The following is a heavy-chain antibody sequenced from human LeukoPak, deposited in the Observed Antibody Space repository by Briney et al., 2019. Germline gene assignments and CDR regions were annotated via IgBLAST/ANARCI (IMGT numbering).Heavy chain of an antibody. D-gene: IGHD6-13*01. Sequence: PSETLSLTCAVYGGSFSGYYLSWIRQPPGKGLEWIGEINHSGSTNYNPSLKSRVTISVDTSKNQFSLKLSSVTAADTAVYYCARGRGSSWYFPFDYWGQGTLVTVSS. CDR1: GGSFSGYY. J-gene: IGHJ4*02. CDR3: ARGRGSSWYFPFDY. V-gene: IGHV4-34*01. CDR2: INHSGST.